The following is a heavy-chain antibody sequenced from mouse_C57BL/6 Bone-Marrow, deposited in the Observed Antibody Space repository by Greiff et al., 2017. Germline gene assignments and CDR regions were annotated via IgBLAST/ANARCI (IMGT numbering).Heavy chain of an antibody. CDR1: GFTFSSYA. Sequence: EVKLMESGGGLVKPGGSLKLSCAASGFTFSSYAMSWVRQTPEKRLEWVATISDGGSYTYYPDNVKGRFTISRDNAKNNLYLQMSHLKSEDTAMYYCARGLRRLLFAYWGQGTLDTVSA. CDR3: ARGLRRLLFAY. J-gene: IGHJ3*01. D-gene: IGHD2-12*01. CDR2: ISDGGSYT. V-gene: IGHV5-4*03.